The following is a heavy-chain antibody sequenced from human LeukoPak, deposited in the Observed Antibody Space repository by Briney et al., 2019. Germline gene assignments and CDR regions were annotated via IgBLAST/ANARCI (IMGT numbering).Heavy chain of an antibody. CDR3: ARPLF. J-gene: IGHJ3*01. Sequence: PGRSLRLSCTASGFTFSSYGMHWVRQAPGKGLEWVAVISYDGNTKYYADSVKGRFTISRDNSKNTLYLQMNSLRVEDTAVYYCARPLFWGQGTMVTVPS. CDR1: GFTFSSYG. V-gene: IGHV3-30*03. CDR2: ISYDGNTK.